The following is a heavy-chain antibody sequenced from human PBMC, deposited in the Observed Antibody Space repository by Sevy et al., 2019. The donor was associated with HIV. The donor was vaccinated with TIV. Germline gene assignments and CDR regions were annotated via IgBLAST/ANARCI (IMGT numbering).Heavy chain of an antibody. V-gene: IGHV4-59*01. CDR3: ASRSGSYYDAFHI. Sequence: SETLSLTCSVSGGSISGNFWTWIRQPPGKGLEWIGYIYYSGSTNSNPSLKSRVSISLDTSKNQFSLRLNSVTAADTAVYYCASRSGSYYDAFHIWGQGTMVTVSS. D-gene: IGHD1-26*01. CDR1: GGSISGNF. CDR2: IYYSGST. J-gene: IGHJ3*02.